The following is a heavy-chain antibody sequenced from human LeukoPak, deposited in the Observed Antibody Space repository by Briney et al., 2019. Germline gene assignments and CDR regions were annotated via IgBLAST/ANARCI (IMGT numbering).Heavy chain of an antibody. CDR2: IYYSGST. CDR3: ARGTVTRGYYYNYYMDV. J-gene: IGHJ6*03. V-gene: IGHV4-59*01. D-gene: IGHD4-17*01. CDR1: GGSITSYY. Sequence: SETLSLTCTVSGGSITSYYWSWIRQPPGKGLEGIGYIYYSGSTNYNPSLKSRVTISLDTSKNQFSLKLSSVTAADTAVYYCARGTVTRGYYYNYYMDVWAKGTTVTVSS.